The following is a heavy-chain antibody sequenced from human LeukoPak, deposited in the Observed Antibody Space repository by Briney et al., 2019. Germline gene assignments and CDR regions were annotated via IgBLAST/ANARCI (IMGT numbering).Heavy chain of an antibody. CDR1: GFTFSHYG. V-gene: IGHV3-30*19. J-gene: IGHJ4*02. CDR2: ISDDGSRQ. CDR3: VKDRTGTYTLDY. Sequence: PGGSLRLSCATSGFTFSHYGMHWVRQAPGKGLEWVAFISDDGSRQHYADSVKGRFTISRDNSKNTLNLQMNSLRAEDTAVYYCVKDRTGTYTLDYWGQGTLVTVSS. D-gene: IGHD3-10*01.